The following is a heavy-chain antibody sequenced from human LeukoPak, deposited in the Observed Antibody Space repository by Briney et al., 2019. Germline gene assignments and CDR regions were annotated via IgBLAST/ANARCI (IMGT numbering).Heavy chain of an antibody. CDR1: GCSISSGYY. V-gene: IGHV4-38-2*02. CDR3: ARVRSGSYSATDY. Sequence: RTSETLSLTCTVSGCSISSGYYWGWIRQPPGKGLEWIGSIYYTGSTYYTPPLKSRVTISVDTSKNQFSLNLNSVTAADTAVYYCARVRSGSYSATDYWGQGTLVTVSS. J-gene: IGHJ4*02. D-gene: IGHD1-26*01. CDR2: IYYTGST.